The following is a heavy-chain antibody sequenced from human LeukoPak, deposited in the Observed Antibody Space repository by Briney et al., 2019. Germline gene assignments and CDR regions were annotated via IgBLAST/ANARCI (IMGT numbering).Heavy chain of an antibody. Sequence: PSETLSLTCAVYGGSFSGYYWSWIRQPPGKGLEWIGEINHSGSTNYNPSLKSRVTISVDTSKNQFSLKLSSVTAADTAVYYCARVSSSGYYYFDYWGQGTLVTVSS. CDR3: ARVSSSGYYYFDY. V-gene: IGHV4-34*01. J-gene: IGHJ4*02. CDR2: INHSGST. D-gene: IGHD3-22*01. CDR1: GGSFSGYY.